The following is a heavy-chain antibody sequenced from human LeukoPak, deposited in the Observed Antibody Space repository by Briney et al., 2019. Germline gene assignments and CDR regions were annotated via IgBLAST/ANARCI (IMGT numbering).Heavy chain of an antibody. CDR1: GFTLSNYA. D-gene: IGHD3-22*01. V-gene: IGHV3-23*01. CDR3: ATLYDKDNDY. J-gene: IGHJ4*02. CDR2: ITGRDT. Sequence: PGGSLRLSCAASGFTLSNYALSWVRRAPGKGLEWVSCITGRDTFYADFVKGRFTISRDNSRNTVYLQMNSLRVEDKAIYYCATLYDKDNDYWGQGTLVTVSS.